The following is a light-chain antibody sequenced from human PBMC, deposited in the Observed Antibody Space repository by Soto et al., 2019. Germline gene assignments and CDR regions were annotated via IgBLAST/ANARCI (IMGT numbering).Light chain of an antibody. J-gene: IGLJ1*01. CDR2: DVS. Sequence: QSVLTQPASVSGSPGQSSTISCTGTSSDVGGYNYVSWYQQHPGKAPKLMIYDVSNRPSGVSNRFSGSKSGNTASLIISGLQAEDEADYYCSSYTSSRYVFGTGTKLTVL. CDR1: SSDVGGYNY. V-gene: IGLV2-14*01. CDR3: SSYTSSRYV.